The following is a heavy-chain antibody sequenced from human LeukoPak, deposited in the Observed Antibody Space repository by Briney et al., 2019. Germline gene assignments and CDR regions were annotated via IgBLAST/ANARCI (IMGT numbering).Heavy chain of an antibody. Sequence: GGSLRLSCAASGFTFSSYWMSWVRQAPGKGLEWVANIKQDGSEKYYVDSVKGRFTISRDNAKNSLYLQMNSLRAEDTAVYYCARVPPFLYGDANFNDYWGQGTLVTVSS. J-gene: IGHJ4*02. V-gene: IGHV3-7*01. D-gene: IGHD4-17*01. CDR2: IKQDGSEK. CDR1: GFTFSSYW. CDR3: ARVPPFLYGDANFNDY.